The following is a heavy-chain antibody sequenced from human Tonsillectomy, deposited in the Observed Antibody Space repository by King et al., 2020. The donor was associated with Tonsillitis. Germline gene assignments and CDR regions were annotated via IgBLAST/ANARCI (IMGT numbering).Heavy chain of an antibody. J-gene: IGHJ6*02. V-gene: IGHV3-66*01. CDR1: GFTVSSNY. CDR2: IYSGGST. CDR3: ARGMTPRVFVGIDV. D-gene: IGHD5/OR15-5a*01. Sequence: VQLVESGGGLVQPGGSLRLSCAASGFTVSSNYMSWVRQAPGKGLEWVSVIYSGGSTYYTDSVKGRFTISRDNSKNTLYLQMNSLRAEDKAVYYCARGMTPRVFVGIDVWGQGTTGTRSS.